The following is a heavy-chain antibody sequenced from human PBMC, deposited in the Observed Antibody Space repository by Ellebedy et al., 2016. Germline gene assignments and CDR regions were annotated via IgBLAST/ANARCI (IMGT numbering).Heavy chain of an antibody. J-gene: IGHJ6*02. CDR2: ISGSGGST. CDR1: GFTFSSYA. V-gene: IGHV3-23*01. D-gene: IGHD5-12*01. Sequence: GGSLRLXCAASGFTFSSYAMSWVRQAPGKGLEWVSAISGSGGSTYYADSVKGRFTISRDNSKNTLYLQMNSLRAEDTAVYYCAKRVATNMGLRYYGMDVWGQGTTVTVSS. CDR3: AKRVATNMGLRYYGMDV.